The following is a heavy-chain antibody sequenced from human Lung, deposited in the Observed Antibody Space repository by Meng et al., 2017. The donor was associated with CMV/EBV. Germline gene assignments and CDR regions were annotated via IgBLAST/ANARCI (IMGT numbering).Heavy chain of an antibody. CDR1: EFTFNSYA. Sequence: SCADSEFTFNSYAMHWVRQAPGKGLEWVAIISYDGRDKYYAESVKGRFTISRDNSKNTLYLQMNSLRTEDTALYFCTREGRLNWFEPWGQGTXVTVSS. J-gene: IGHJ5*02. CDR3: TREGRLNWFEP. V-gene: IGHV3-30*04. CDR2: ISYDGRDK.